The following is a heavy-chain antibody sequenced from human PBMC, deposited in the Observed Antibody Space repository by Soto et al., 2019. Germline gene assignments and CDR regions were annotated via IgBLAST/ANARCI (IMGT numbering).Heavy chain of an antibody. J-gene: IGHJ6*02. CDR2: IDSSTKYT. CDR3: AREYYYTMDD. V-gene: IGHV3-11*05. CDR1: GFTFRDYY. Sequence: QVQLVESGGGLVRPGGSLRLSCEASGFTFRDYYMTWFRQAPGKGLEWLSYIDSSTKYTNYADSVKGRFTISRDNAKNSLYQQMNSLRADDTAVYYCAREYYYTMDDWGRGTMVTVSS.